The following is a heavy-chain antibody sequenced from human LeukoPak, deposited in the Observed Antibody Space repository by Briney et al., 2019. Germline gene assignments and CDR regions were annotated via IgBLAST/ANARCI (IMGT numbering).Heavy chain of an antibody. Sequence: GGSLRLSCAASGFTVSSNYMSWVRQAPGKGLEWVSVIYSGGSTYYAGSVKGRFTISRDNSKNTLYLQMNSLRAEDTAVYYCARDRRDPGAYYFDYWGQGTLVTVSS. CDR2: IYSGGST. CDR3: ARDRRDPGAYYFDY. J-gene: IGHJ4*02. V-gene: IGHV3-53*01. CDR1: GFTVSSNY. D-gene: IGHD1-26*01.